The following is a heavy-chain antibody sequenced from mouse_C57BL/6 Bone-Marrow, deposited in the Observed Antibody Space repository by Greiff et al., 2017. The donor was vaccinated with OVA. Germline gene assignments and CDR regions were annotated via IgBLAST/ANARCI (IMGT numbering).Heavy chain of an antibody. V-gene: IGHV1-55*01. CDR2: IYPGSGST. Sequence: QVQLQQPGAELVKPGASVKMSCKASGYTFTSYWITWVKQRPGQGLEWIGDIYPGSGSTNYNEKFKSKATLTVDTSSSTAYMQLSSLTSEYSAVYYCARDGNPPWYFDVWGTGTTVTVSS. CDR3: ARDGNPPWYFDV. D-gene: IGHD2-1*01. J-gene: IGHJ1*03. CDR1: GYTFTSYW.